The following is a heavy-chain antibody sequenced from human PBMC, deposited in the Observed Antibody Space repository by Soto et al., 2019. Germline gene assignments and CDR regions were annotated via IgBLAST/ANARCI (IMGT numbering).Heavy chain of an antibody. J-gene: IGHJ1*01. CDR1: GFTFDDYG. D-gene: IGHD2-21*02. CDR2: ISWNSGRT. Sequence: GGSLRLSCAASGFTFDDYGMHWVRQAPGKGPEGVSGISWNSGRTGYADSVKGRFTISRDNAKNSLYLQMNSLRAEDTALYYCVKDVTEHWGQGTLVTVSS. V-gene: IGHV3-9*01. CDR3: VKDVTEH.